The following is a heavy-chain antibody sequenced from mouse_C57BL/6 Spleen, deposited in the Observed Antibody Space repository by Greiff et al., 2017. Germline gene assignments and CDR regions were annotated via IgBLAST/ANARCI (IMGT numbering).Heavy chain of an antibody. V-gene: IGHV1-52*01. Sequence: QVQLQQPGAELVRPGSSVKLSCKASGYTFTSYWMHWVKQRPIQGLEWIGNIDPSDSETNYNQKFKDKATLTVDKSSSTAYMQLSSLTSEDSAVLYCARGGWTWDYWGQGTTLTVSS. D-gene: IGHD1-1*02. CDR2: IDPSDSET. CDR1: GYTFTSYW. J-gene: IGHJ2*01. CDR3: ARGGWTWDY.